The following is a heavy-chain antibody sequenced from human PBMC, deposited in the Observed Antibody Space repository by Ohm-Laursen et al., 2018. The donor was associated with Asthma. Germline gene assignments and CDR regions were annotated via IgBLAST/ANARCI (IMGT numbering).Heavy chain of an antibody. CDR1: GYTFTDYG. CDR2: ISAKNGNT. CDR3: ARVSCNDDICYSLFYN. V-gene: IGHV1-18*04. Sequence: SVKVSCNASGYTFTDYGISWVRQAPGQGLEWMGWISAKNGNTDFTQKLQGRVTLTTDTSTSTAYMEVRSLTSDDTAVYYCARVSCNDDICYSLFYNWGQGTLVTVSS. J-gene: IGHJ4*02. D-gene: IGHD2-15*01.